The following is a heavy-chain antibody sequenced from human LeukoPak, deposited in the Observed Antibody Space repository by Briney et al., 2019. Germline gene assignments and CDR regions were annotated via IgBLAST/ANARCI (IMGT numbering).Heavy chain of an antibody. D-gene: IGHD6-19*01. V-gene: IGHV3-23*01. CDR1: GFTFNNYA. Sequence: GGSLRLSCAASGFTFNNYAMSWVRQAPGKGLEWVSSSSGSGTNTYYADYVKGRFTISRDNSKNTLYLQMDSLRGEDTAVYYCAKDGGGWYTSGWYYFDYWGQGILVTVSS. CDR3: AKDGGGWYTSGWYYFDY. CDR2: SSGSGTNT. J-gene: IGHJ4*02.